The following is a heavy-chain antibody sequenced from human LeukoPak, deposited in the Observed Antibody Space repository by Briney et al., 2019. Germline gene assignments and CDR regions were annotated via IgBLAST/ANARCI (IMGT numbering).Heavy chain of an antibody. CDR2: INPNSGGT. V-gene: IGHV1-2*02. CDR1: GYTFTGYY. J-gene: IGHJ4*02. CDR3: ARVPASTVTTNFDY. D-gene: IGHD4-17*01. Sequence: ASVKVSCKASGYTFTGYYMHWVRQAPGQGLEWMGWINPNSGGTNYAQKFQGRVTMTRDTSISTAYMELSRLRSDDTAVYYCARVPASTVTTNFDYWGQGTLVTVSS.